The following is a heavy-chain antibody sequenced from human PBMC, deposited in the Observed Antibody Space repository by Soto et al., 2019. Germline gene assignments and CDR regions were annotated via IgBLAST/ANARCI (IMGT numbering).Heavy chain of an antibody. D-gene: IGHD3-3*01. CDR2: ILYTGST. CDR1: GGSISIINYY. Sequence: QLQLQESGPGLVKPSETLSLTCTVSGGSISIINYYWGWIRQPPGKGLEWIGNILYTGSTSYNPSLSSRVTMSVDTSKSQFSLKLTSVTAADTAIYYCARLPRYDFWTWGQGTLVTVSS. CDR3: ARLPRYDFWT. V-gene: IGHV4-39*01. J-gene: IGHJ1*01.